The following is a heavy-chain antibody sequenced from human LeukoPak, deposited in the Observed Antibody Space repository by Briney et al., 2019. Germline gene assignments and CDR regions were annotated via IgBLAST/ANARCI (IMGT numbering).Heavy chain of an antibody. D-gene: IGHD3-10*01. Sequence: PGGSLRLSCAASGFTFSTYAVNWVRQAPGKGLGWVSAITGSGGATYYADSVKGRFTISRDNSKNTLYLQMNSLRAEDTAVYYCAKSPDYLVPAADYWGQGTLVTVSS. V-gene: IGHV3-23*01. J-gene: IGHJ4*02. CDR3: AKSPDYLVPAADY. CDR1: GFTFSTYA. CDR2: ITGSGGAT.